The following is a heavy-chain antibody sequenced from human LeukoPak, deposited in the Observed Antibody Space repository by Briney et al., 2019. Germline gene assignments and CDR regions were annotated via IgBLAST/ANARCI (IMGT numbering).Heavy chain of an antibody. V-gene: IGHV3-23*01. D-gene: IGHD6-19*01. CDR2: ISDSGGST. J-gene: IGHJ5*02. Sequence: GCLRLSSAASGFTFSNYDISRGRQAAGKGLKWGSAISDSGGSTYYADSVKGRFTISRDNSKNTLYLQMTNLRAADTAVYYCAKDLSRAVAADWFDPWDQGSLVTVSS. CDR3: AKDLSRAVAADWFDP. CDR1: GFTFSNYD.